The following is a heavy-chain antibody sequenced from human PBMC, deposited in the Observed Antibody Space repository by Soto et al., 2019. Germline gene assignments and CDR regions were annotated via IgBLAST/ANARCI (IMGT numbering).Heavy chain of an antibody. CDR1: GFTFSSYW. Sequence: PGGSLRLSCAASGFTFSSYWMHWVRQAPGKGLVWVSRINSDGSSTSYADSVKGRFTISRDNAKNTLYLQMNSLRAEDTAVYYCAREIADNYYDSSGYYPYWGQGTLVTVSS. D-gene: IGHD3-22*01. J-gene: IGHJ4*02. CDR3: AREIADNYYDSSGYYPY. CDR2: INSDGSST. V-gene: IGHV3-74*01.